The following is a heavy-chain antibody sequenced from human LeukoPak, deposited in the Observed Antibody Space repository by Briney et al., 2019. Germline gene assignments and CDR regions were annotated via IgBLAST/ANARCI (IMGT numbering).Heavy chain of an antibody. J-gene: IGHJ6*02. CDR1: GFIFSNYG. CDR2: ISYDGSSK. V-gene: IGHV3-30*03. CDR3: ARDAISNNWNLRYYYYGMDV. Sequence: GGSLRLSCAASGFIFSNYGMHWVRQAPGKGLEWVAVISYDGSSKFYADSVRGRFTISRDNSKNTLYLQMNSLRVEDTAVYYCARDAISNNWNLRYYYYGMDVWGQGTTVTVSS. D-gene: IGHD1-1*01.